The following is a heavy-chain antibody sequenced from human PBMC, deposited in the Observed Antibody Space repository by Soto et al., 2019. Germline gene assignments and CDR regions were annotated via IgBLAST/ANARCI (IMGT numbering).Heavy chain of an antibody. J-gene: IGHJ4*02. CDR3: AKDQVRTYYYGSGSYFPGPSAY. CDR2: ISYDGSNK. D-gene: IGHD3-10*01. Sequence: GGSLRLSCAASGFTFSSYGMHWVRQAPGKGLEWVAVISYDGSNKYYADSVKGRFTISRDNSKNTLYLQMNSLRAEDTAVYYCAKDQVRTYYYGSGSYFPGPSAYWGQGTLVTVSS. V-gene: IGHV3-30*18. CDR1: GFTFSSYG.